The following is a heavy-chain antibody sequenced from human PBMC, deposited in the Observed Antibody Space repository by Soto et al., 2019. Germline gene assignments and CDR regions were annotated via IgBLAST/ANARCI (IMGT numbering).Heavy chain of an antibody. Sequence: EVQLVESGGGLAQPGGSLTLACVGTGFTLSRYHMSWVRQAPGNGLEWVASAKTDGSVRDYVDTTKGRFTMSRDNAKNSVYLKMNSLRAEATAVYYCARWRGPESEVDWWGQGTLVTVSS. CDR2: AKTDGSVR. CDR3: ARWRGPESEVDW. D-gene: IGHD3-3*01. V-gene: IGHV3-7*01. CDR1: GFTLSRYH. J-gene: IGHJ4*02.